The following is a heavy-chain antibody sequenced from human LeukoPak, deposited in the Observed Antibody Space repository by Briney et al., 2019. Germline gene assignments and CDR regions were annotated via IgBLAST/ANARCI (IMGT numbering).Heavy chain of an antibody. CDR3: ARDWSGYSYGYYFDY. V-gene: IGHV1-69*05. CDR2: IIPIFGTA. D-gene: IGHD5-18*01. Sequence: ASVKVSCKASGGTFSSYAISWVRQAPGQGLEWMGRIIPIFGTANYAQKFHGRVTITTDESTSPAYMELSSLRSEDTAVYYCARDWSGYSYGYYFDYWGQGTLVTVSS. J-gene: IGHJ4*02. CDR1: GGTFSSYA.